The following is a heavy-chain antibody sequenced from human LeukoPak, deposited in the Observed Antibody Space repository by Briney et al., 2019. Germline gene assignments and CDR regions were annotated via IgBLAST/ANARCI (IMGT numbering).Heavy chain of an antibody. V-gene: IGHV3-23*01. CDR2: ISGSGGST. CDR1: GFTFSSYA. J-gene: IGHJ4*02. D-gene: IGHD3-16*02. CDR3: AKQRLRLGELSFPAHY. Sequence: PGGSLRLSCAASGFTFSSYAMSWVRQAPGKGLEWVSAISGSGGSTYYADSVKGRFTISRDNSKNTLYLQMNSLRAEDTAVYYCAKQRLRLGELSFPAHYWGQGTLVTVSS.